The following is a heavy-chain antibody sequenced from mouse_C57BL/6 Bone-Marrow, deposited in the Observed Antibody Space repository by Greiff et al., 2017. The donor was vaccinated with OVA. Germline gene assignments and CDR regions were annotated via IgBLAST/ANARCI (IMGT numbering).Heavy chain of an antibody. CDR3: ARRAIYYGNYVDY. CDR1: GYTFTSYW. Sequence: QVQLQQPGAELVMPGASVKLSCKASGYTFTSYWMHWVKQRPGQGLEWIGEIDPSDSYTNYNQKFKGKSTLTVDKSSSTAYMQLSSLTSEDSAVYYCARRAIYYGNYVDYWGQGTTLTDSP. D-gene: IGHD2-1*01. V-gene: IGHV1-69*01. CDR2: IDPSDSYT. J-gene: IGHJ2*01.